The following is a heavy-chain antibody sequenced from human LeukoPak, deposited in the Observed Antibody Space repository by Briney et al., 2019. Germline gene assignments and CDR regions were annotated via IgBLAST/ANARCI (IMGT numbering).Heavy chain of an antibody. J-gene: IGHJ4*02. CDR1: GFTFSVYW. V-gene: IGHV3-7*01. Sequence: GGSLRLSCAASGFTFSVYWMGWVRQAPGKGLEWVANIKQDGSEKYYVDSVKGRFTISRDNAKNTLYLQMNSLRAEDTAVYYCARAGCSGGSCYHYFDYWGQGTLVTVSS. D-gene: IGHD2-15*01. CDR3: ARAGCSGGSCYHYFDY. CDR2: IKQDGSEK.